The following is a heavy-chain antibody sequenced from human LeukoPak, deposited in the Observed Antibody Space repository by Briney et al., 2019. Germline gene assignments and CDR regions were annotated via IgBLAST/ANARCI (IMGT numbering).Heavy chain of an antibody. D-gene: IGHD1-26*01. CDR3: ARLLIPPWGYYYYMDV. Sequence: SQTLSLTCAFSGDSVSSNSAAWNWIRQSPSRGLEWLGRTYYRSKWYNDYAVSVKSRITINPDTSKNQFSLQLNSVTAADTAVYYCARLLIPPWGYYYYMDVWGKGTTVTVSS. CDR1: GDSVSSNSAA. CDR2: TYYRSKWYN. J-gene: IGHJ6*03. V-gene: IGHV6-1*01.